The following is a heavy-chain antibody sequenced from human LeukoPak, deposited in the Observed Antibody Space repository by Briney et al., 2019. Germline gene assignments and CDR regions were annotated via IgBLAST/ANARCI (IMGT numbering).Heavy chain of an antibody. V-gene: IGHV4-39*07. CDR1: GGSISSSSYY. CDR2: INHSGST. D-gene: IGHD3-10*01. CDR3: ARGSGRITMVRGVIIPGYFQH. Sequence: SETLSLTCTVSGGSISSSSYYWSWIRQPPGKGLEWIGEINHSGSTNYNPSLKSRVTISVDTSKNQFSLKLSSVTAADTAVYYCARGSGRITMVRGVIIPGYFQHWGQGTLITVSS. J-gene: IGHJ1*01.